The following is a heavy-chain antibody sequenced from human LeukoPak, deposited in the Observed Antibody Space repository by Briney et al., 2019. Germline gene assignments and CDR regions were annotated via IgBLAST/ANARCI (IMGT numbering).Heavy chain of an antibody. J-gene: IGHJ3*02. V-gene: IGHV4-59*01. CDR2: IYYSGGT. CDR3: AREGWELPRTFDI. Sequence: SETLSLTCTVSGGSISSYYWSWIRQPPGKGLEWIGYIYYSGGTNYNPSLKSRVTISVDTSKNQFSLKLSSVTAADTAVYYCAREGWELPRTFDIWGQGTMVTVSS. CDR1: GGSISSYY. D-gene: IGHD1-26*01.